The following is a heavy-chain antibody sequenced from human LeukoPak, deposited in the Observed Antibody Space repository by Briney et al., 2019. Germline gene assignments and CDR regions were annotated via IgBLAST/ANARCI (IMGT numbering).Heavy chain of an antibody. CDR3: AKFGLWGYDY. CDR2: ISGSGGST. V-gene: IGHV3-23*01. CDR1: GFTFSDYY. Sequence: PGGSLRLSCAASGFTFSDYYMSWIRQAPGKGLEWVSAISGSGGSTYYADSVKGRFTISRDNSKNMLYLQMNSLRAEDTAVYYCAKFGLWGYDYWGQGTLVTVSS. J-gene: IGHJ4*02. D-gene: IGHD3-16*01.